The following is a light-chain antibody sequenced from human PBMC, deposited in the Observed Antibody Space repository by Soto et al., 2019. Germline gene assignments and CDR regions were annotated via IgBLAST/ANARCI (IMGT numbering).Light chain of an antibody. V-gene: IGKV3-20*01. CDR3: QKYASSPAT. CDR1: QTVGRSY. Sequence: EIVLTQSPGTLSLSPGERATLSCRASQTVGRSYLAWHQQKPGQAPRILIYDASSRPADIPDRFSGSGSGTDFTLSISRLEPEDFAVYFCQKYASSPATFGQGTKV. J-gene: IGKJ1*01. CDR2: DAS.